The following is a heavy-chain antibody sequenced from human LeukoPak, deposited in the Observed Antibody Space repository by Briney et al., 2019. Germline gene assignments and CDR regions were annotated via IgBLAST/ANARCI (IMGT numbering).Heavy chain of an antibody. CDR3: AKDRLGATGD. CDR2: ITGIGGTT. D-gene: IGHD1-26*01. CDR1: GFSFSSYA. Sequence: GSPRLSCAASGFSFSSYAMDWVCQPPGKGLEWVSGITGIGGTTYYADSVKGRFTISRDNSKNTLHLQINSLRAEDTAIYYCAKDRLGATGDWVQGTLGTVSS. J-gene: IGHJ1*01. V-gene: IGHV3-23*01.